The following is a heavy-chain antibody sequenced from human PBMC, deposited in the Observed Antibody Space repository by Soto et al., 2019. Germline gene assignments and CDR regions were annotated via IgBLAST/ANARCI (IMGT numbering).Heavy chain of an antibody. J-gene: IGHJ5*02. Sequence: SETLSLTCAVSSSSISGGFYWAWIRQPPGKGLEWIGNIYHSGSAHYNPSLKSRVTMSVDTSKNNFSLRLTSVTAADTAVYYCARVTIFEYWFDPWGQGILVTVSS. V-gene: IGHV4-38-2*01. CDR2: IYHSGSA. D-gene: IGHD3-3*01. CDR1: SSSISGGFY. CDR3: ARVTIFEYWFDP.